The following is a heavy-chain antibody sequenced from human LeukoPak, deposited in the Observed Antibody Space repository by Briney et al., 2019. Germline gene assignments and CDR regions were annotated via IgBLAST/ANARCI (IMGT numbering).Heavy chain of an antibody. CDR1: GYSFTTYW. CDR2: IYPGDSGT. D-gene: IGHD6-13*01. V-gene: IGHV5-51*01. CDR3: ALGDSPAGLDLDY. Sequence: GESLKISCKASGYSFTTYWIGWVRQMPGKGLEWMGIIYPGDSGTRYSPSFQGQVTISADKSITTAYLQWSSLKASDTAMYYCALGDSPAGLDLDYWGQGTLVTVSS. J-gene: IGHJ4*02.